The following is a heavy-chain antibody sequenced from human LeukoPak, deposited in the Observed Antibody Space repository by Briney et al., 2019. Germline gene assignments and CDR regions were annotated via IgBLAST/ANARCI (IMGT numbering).Heavy chain of an antibody. J-gene: IGHJ4*02. V-gene: IGHV3-30*04. CDR3: ARICGYSSGSEFDY. D-gene: IGHD6-19*01. CDR1: GFTFSSYA. CDR2: ISYDGSNK. Sequence: PGRSLRLSCAASGFTFSSYAMHWVRQAPGKGLEWVAVISYDGSNKYYADSVKGRFTISRDNSKNTLYLQMNSLRAEDTAVYYCARICGYSSGSEFDYWGQGTLVTVPS.